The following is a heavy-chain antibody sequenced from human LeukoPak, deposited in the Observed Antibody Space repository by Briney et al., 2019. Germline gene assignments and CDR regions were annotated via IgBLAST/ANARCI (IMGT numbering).Heavy chain of an antibody. Sequence: PSETLSLTCTVSGGSISSYYWSWIRQPPGKGLEWIGYIFYSGSTSYNPSLKSRVTISVDRSKSQFSLKLTSVTAADTAVYYCARGPYGGNSDFDYWGQGTLVTVSS. V-gene: IGHV4-59*01. CDR2: IFYSGST. CDR3: ARGPYGGNSDFDY. J-gene: IGHJ4*02. D-gene: IGHD4-23*01. CDR1: GGSISSYY.